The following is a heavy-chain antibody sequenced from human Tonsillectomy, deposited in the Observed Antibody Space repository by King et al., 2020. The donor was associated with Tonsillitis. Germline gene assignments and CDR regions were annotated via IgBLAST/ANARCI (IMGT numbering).Heavy chain of an antibody. J-gene: IGHJ4*02. CDR3: ARDFYEANGDYVAPRSIFDY. Sequence: VQLVESGGGVVQPGRSLRLSCAASGFTFSSYGMHWVRQAPGKGLEWVAVIWYDGSNKLYADSVKGRFTISRDNSKNTLYLQMNSLRAEDTAGYYCARDFYEANGDYVAPRSIFDYWGQGTLVTVSS. V-gene: IGHV3-33*01. CDR1: GFTFSSYG. D-gene: IGHD4-17*01. CDR2: IWYDGSNK.